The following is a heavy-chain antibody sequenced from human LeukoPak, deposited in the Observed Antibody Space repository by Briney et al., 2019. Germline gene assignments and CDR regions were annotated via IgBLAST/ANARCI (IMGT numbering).Heavy chain of an antibody. CDR1: GFTFTTYE. J-gene: IGHJ4*02. CDR2: ISGSGGAI. V-gene: IGHV3-48*03. Sequence: GGSLRLSCATSGFTFTTYEMNWVRQAPGKELEWVSHISGSGGAIYYADSVKGRFTISRDNAKNSLYLQMSSLRVEDTAVYYCARRYCSSTSCTLDYWGQGTLVTVSS. CDR3: ARRYCSSTSCTLDY. D-gene: IGHD2-2*01.